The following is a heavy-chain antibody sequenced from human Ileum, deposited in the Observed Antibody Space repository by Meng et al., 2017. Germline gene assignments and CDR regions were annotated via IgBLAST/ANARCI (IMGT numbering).Heavy chain of an antibody. Sequence: KVSCKASGGTFSSYTISWVRQAPGQGLEWMGRIIPILGIANYAQKFQGRVTITADKSTSTAYMELSSLRSEDTAVYYCARFDDTYYYDSSCKGDAFDIWGQGTMVTVSS. CDR2: IIPILGIA. J-gene: IGHJ3*02. CDR1: GGTFSSYT. D-gene: IGHD3-22*01. V-gene: IGHV1-69*02. CDR3: ARFDDTYYYDSSCKGDAFDI.